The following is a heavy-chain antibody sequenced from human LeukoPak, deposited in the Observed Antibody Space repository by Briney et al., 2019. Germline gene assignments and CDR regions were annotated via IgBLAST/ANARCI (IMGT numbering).Heavy chain of an antibody. CDR1: GFTFSNAW. V-gene: IGHV3-15*01. CDR3: TVRFLQWELREGDYFDY. D-gene: IGHD1-26*01. CDR2: IKSKTDGGTT. J-gene: IGHJ4*02. Sequence: GGSLRLSCAASGFTFSNAWMSWVRQAPGKGLEWVGRIKSKTDGGTTDYAAPVKGRFTISRDDSKNTLYLQMNSLKTEDTAVYYCTVRFLQWELREGDYFDYWGQGTLVTVSS.